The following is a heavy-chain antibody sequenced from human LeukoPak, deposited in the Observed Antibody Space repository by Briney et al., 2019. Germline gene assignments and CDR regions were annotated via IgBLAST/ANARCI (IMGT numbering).Heavy chain of an antibody. Sequence: GASVKVSCKASGYTFTAYYIHWVRQAPGQGPEWMGTIRPGDNRMSYAEKFQGRVTLTRDMFTTTGYMEPSSLTSEDTAVYYCVREKRGGTYGFWGPGTLVTVSS. CDR1: GYTFTAYY. CDR2: IRPGDNRM. D-gene: IGHD3-16*01. CDR3: VREKRGGTYGF. J-gene: IGHJ4*02. V-gene: IGHV1-46*01.